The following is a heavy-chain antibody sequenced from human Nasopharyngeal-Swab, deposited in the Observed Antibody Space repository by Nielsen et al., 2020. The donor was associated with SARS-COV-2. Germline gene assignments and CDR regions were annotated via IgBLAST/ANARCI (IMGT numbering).Heavy chain of an antibody. D-gene: IGHD1-26*01. CDR3: AREVGFEGWFDP. J-gene: IGHJ5*02. CDR2: ISAYNGNT. Sequence: WVRQAPGQGLEWMGWISAYNGNTNYAQKLQGRVTMTEDTSTDTAYMELSSLRSEDTAVYYCAREVGFEGWFDPWGQGTLVTVSS. V-gene: IGHV1-18*01.